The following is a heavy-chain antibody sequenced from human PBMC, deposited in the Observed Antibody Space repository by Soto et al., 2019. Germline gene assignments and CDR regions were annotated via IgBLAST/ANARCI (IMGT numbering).Heavy chain of an antibody. D-gene: IGHD3-16*01. CDR2: INPNSGGT. CDR3: ATVSYVNAFDI. CDR1: GYTFTGYY. V-gene: IGHV1-2*02. Sequence: ASVKVSCKASGYTFTGYYMHWVRQAPGQGLEWMGWINPNSGGTNYAQKFQGRVTMTEDTSTDTAYMELSSLRSEDTAVYYCATVSYVNAFDIWGQGTMVTVSS. J-gene: IGHJ3*02.